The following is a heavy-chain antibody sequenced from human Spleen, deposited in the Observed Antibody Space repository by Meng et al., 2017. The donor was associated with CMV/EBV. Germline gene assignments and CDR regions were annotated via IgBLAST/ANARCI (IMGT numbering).Heavy chain of an antibody. CDR3: ARVYGDDFWTPYYFDY. J-gene: IGHJ4*02. D-gene: IGHD3-3*01. CDR2: ISGYNGRT. CDR1: GYPFISYG. Sequence: SGYPFISYGISWVRQAPGKGLEWMGWISGYNGRTNYAQSFQGRLTLTTDTSTSTAYMELRNLRSDDTAVYYCARVYGDDFWTPYYFDYWGQGTLVTVSS. V-gene: IGHV1-18*01.